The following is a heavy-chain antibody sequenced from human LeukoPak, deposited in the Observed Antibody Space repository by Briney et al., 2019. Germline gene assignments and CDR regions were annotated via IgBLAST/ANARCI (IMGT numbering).Heavy chain of an antibody. CDR3: VRASYSSTCYLDS. CDR2: ISTDSDYI. CDR1: GFTLSRYS. Sequence: AGGSLRLSCEVSGFTLSRYSMNWVRQAPGKGLEWVSAISTDSDYIYYGDSVKGRFTVSRDNAKNSLYLQMNSLRAEDTALYYCVRASYSSTCYLDSWGQGTPVTVSS. J-gene: IGHJ4*02. D-gene: IGHD6-13*01. V-gene: IGHV3-21*01.